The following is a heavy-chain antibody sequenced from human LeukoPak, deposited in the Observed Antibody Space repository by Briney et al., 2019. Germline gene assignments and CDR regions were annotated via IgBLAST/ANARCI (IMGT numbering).Heavy chain of an antibody. D-gene: IGHD1-1*01. CDR2: ISRASESI. Sequence: GGSLRLSCAASGFTFNTYSMSWVRQAPGKGLEWVSIISRASESIFYADSVRGRFTISRDNAKNSLYLQMNGLRAEDTAVYYCARGATDVTRWFDPWGQGTRVTVSS. V-gene: IGHV3-21*01. CDR3: ARGATDVTRWFDP. J-gene: IGHJ5*02. CDR1: GFTFNTYS.